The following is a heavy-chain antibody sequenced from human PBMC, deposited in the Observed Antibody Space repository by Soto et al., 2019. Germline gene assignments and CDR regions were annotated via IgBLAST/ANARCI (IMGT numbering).Heavy chain of an antibody. J-gene: IGHJ6*02. Sequence: LRLSCAASGFSFGIYTINWVRQAPGKRLEWLSSISSSGYIFSTDSVRGRFTISRDNAKNSVYLQINSLRAEDTAVYFCARDCSGGSCYPGMDVWGQGTTVTVSS. CDR1: GFSFGIYT. V-gene: IGHV3-21*01. CDR3: ARDCSGGSCYPGMDV. CDR2: ISSSGYI. D-gene: IGHD2-15*01.